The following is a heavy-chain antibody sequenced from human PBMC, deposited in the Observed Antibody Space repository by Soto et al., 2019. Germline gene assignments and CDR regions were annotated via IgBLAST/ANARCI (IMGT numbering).Heavy chain of an antibody. CDR1: GFTFSSYA. CDR3: ASNWNADS. V-gene: IGHV3-30-3*01. CDR2: ISYDGSNK. Sequence: LRLSCAASGFTFSSYAMHWVRQAPGKGLEWVAVISYDGSNKYYADSVKGRFTISRDNSKNTLYLQMNSLRAEDTAVYYCASNWNADSWGQGTLVPVSS. D-gene: IGHD1-1*01. J-gene: IGHJ4*02.